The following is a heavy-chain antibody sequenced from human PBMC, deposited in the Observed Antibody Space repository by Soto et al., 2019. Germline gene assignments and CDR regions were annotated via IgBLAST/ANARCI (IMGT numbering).Heavy chain of an antibody. V-gene: IGHV1-18*01. CDR3: AAANVGYCSGGSCYATLPD. J-gene: IGHJ4*02. CDR2: ISAYNGNT. Sequence: ASVKVSCKASGYTFTSYGISWVRQAPGQGLEWMGWISAYNGNTNYAQKLQGRVTMTTDTSTSTAYMELRSLRSDDTAVYYCAAANVGYCSGGSCYATLPDWGQGTLVTVSS. D-gene: IGHD2-15*01. CDR1: GYTFTSYG.